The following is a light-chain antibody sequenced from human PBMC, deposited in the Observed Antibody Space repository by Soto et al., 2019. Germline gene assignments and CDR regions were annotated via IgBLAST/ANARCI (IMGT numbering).Light chain of an antibody. Sequence: VLTQPPSASGTPGQRVTISCSGSSSNIGSNYVYWYQQLPGTAPKLLIYTNDQRPSGVPDRFSGSKSGTSASLAISGLRSEDEADYYCAAWDDSLRGWVFGGGTKLTVL. J-gene: IGLJ3*02. V-gene: IGLV1-47*02. CDR1: SSNIGSNY. CDR2: TND. CDR3: AAWDDSLRGWV.